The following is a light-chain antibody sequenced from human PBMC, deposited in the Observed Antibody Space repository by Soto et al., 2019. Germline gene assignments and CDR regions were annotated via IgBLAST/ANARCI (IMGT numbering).Light chain of an antibody. Sequence: QSALTQPASVSGSPGQSITISCTGTSSDVGDYNYVSWYQQHPGKARKLMIYEVSNRPSGVSNRFSGSKSGNTASLTISGLQAEDEADYYRSSYTRSDTHVVFGGGTKVTVL. CDR2: EVS. CDR3: SSYTRSDTHVV. V-gene: IGLV2-14*01. CDR1: SSDVGDYNY. J-gene: IGLJ2*01.